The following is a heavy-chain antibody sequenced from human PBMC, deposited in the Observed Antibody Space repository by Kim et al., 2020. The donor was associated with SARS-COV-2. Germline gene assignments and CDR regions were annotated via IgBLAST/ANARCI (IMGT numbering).Heavy chain of an antibody. J-gene: IGHJ4*02. Sequence: GGSLRLSCAASGFTFSSYGMHWVRQAPGKGLEWVAVIWYDGSNKYYADSVKGRFTISRDNSKNTLYLQMNSLRAEDTAVYYCAREALGSSWQTPHSSYFDYWGQGTLVTVSS. D-gene: IGHD6-13*01. V-gene: IGHV3-33*01. CDR3: AREALGSSWQTPHSSYFDY. CDR1: GFTFSSYG. CDR2: IWYDGSNK.